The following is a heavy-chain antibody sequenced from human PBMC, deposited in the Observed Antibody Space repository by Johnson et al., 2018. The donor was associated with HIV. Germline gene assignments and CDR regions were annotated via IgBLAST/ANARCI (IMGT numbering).Heavy chain of an antibody. J-gene: IGHJ3*02. CDR1: GFTFDDYT. CDR3: ARSPGEADAFDI. CDR2: IYSGGST. Sequence: VQLVESGGGVVQPGGSLRLSCAASGFTFDDYTMHWVRQAPGKGLEWVSVIYSGGSTYYADSVKGRFTISRDSSKNTLYLQMNSLRAEDTAMYYCARSPGEADAFDIWGQGTMVTVSS. V-gene: IGHV3-66*02. D-gene: IGHD3-10*01.